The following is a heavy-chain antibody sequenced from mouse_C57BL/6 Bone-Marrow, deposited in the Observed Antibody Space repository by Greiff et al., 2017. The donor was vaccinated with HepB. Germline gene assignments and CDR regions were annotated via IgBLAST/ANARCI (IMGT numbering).Heavy chain of an antibody. CDR3: AREGLYDYDGAWFAY. Sequence: VQLQQSGPELVKPGASVKISCKASGYSFTGYYMNWVKQSPEKSLEWIGEINPSTGGTTYNQKFKAKATLTVDKSSSTAYMQLKSLTSEDSAVYYCAREGLYDYDGAWFAYWGQGTLVTVSA. V-gene: IGHV1-42*01. CDR1: GYSFTGYY. J-gene: IGHJ3*01. CDR2: INPSTGGT. D-gene: IGHD2-4*01.